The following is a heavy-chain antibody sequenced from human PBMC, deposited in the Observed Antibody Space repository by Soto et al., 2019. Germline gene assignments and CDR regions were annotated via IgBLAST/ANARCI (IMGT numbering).Heavy chain of an antibody. V-gene: IGHV3-23*01. CDR3: ARGLSAGKGSPPDF. D-gene: IGHD6-13*01. CDR2: ISGSGGST. Sequence: PGGSLRLSCAAFGFTFSSFAMSWVRQAPGKGLDWVSAISGSGGSTYSADSVKGRFTISRDNSKNTLYLQMSSLRAEDTAVYYGARGLSAGKGSPPDFWGQGSLVTVSS. CDR1: GFTFSSFA. J-gene: IGHJ4*02.